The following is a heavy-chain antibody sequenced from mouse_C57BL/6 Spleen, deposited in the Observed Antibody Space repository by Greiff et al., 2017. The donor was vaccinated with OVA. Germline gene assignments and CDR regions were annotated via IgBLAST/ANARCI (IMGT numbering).Heavy chain of an antibody. D-gene: IGHD2-2*01. CDR1: GFTFSSYT. CDR2: ISGGGGNT. Sequence: EVHLVESGGGLVKPGGSLKLSCAASGFTFSSYTMSWVRQTPEKRLEWVATISGGGGNTYYPDSVKGRFTISRDNAKNTLYLQMSSLRSEDTALYYCARQGVTTGYFDYWGQGTTLTVSS. V-gene: IGHV5-9*01. CDR3: ARQGVTTGYFDY. J-gene: IGHJ2*01.